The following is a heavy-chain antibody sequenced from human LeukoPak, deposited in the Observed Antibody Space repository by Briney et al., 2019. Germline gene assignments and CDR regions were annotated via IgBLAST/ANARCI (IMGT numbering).Heavy chain of an antibody. J-gene: IGHJ6*02. V-gene: IGHV3-33*01. CDR2: IWYDGSNE. D-gene: IGHD5-12*01. CDR1: GFTFSSYG. Sequence: GGSLRLSCAASGFTFSSYGMHWVRQAPGKGLEWVAVIWYDGSNEYYGDSVKGRFTISRDNSKNTLYLQMNSLRAEDTAVCYCAREFGGYSSDYYVMDVWGQGTTVTVSS. CDR3: AREFGGYSSDYYVMDV.